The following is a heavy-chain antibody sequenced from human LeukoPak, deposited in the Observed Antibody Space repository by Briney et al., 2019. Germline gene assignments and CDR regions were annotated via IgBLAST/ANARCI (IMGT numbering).Heavy chain of an antibody. D-gene: IGHD3-9*01. J-gene: IGHJ5*02. CDR1: GDSVSSNSAA. CDR2: TYYRSKWYN. V-gene: IGHV6-1*01. Sequence: SQTLSLTCAISGDSVSSNSAAWNWIRQSPSRGLEWLGRTYYRSKWYNDYAVSVKSRITINPDTSKNQFSLQLNSVTPEDTAVCYCARGGEQYYDILTGYRGSNWFDPWGQGTLVTVSS. CDR3: ARGGEQYYDILTGYRGSNWFDP.